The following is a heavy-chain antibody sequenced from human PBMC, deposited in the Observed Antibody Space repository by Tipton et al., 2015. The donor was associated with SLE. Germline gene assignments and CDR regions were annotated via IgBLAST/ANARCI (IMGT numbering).Heavy chain of an antibody. Sequence: TLSLICTIYRGSFSGYHWSWIRQPPGKGLEWIGEINYSGSTNYNPSLKSRVTISVDTSKNHFSLNLSSVTAADTAVYYCAREGPARNNRFDPWGQGTLVTVSS. CDR2: INYSGST. CDR1: RGSFSGYH. V-gene: IGHV4-34*01. CDR3: AREGPARNNRFDP. D-gene: IGHD2-2*01. J-gene: IGHJ5*02.